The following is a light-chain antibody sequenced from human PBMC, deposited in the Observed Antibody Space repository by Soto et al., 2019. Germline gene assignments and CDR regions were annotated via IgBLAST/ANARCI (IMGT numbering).Light chain of an antibody. V-gene: IGKV3-11*01. Sequence: EIVLTQSPATLSLSPGERATLSCRASQSISSYLAWYQQNPGQVPRLLIYDSSKRATGIPARFSGSGSGTDFTLTISSLEPEDFAVYYCQQRSSWPWTFGQGTKVEIK. J-gene: IGKJ1*01. CDR1: QSISSY. CDR3: QQRSSWPWT. CDR2: DSS.